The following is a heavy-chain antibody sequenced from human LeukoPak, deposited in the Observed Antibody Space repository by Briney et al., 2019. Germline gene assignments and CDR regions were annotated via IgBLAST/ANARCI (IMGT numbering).Heavy chain of an antibody. V-gene: IGHV3-21*01. CDR1: GFTFSSHG. D-gene: IGHD3-22*01. J-gene: IGHJ4*02. CDR3: ARADYYETSGPFGY. Sequence: GGSLRLSCAGSGFTFSSHGMNWVRQAPGKGLEWVSFISYNSNYIFCADSVKGRFTISRDNAKNSLYLQMNSLRAEDTAVYYCARADYYETSGPFGYWGQGTLVTVSS. CDR2: ISYNSNYI.